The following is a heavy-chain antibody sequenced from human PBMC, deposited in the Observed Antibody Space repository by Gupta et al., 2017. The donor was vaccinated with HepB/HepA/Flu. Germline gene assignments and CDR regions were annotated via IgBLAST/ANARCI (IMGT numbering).Heavy chain of an antibody. D-gene: IGHD1-14*01. J-gene: IGHJ4*02. CDR3: VRERPGMLDY. CDR1: GYTFTSFS. Sequence: QVQLVQSGAEVQKPGASVKLSCKASGYTFTSFSIHWVRQAPGQGLEWMGWIVAGSGHTKYSQTFQGRVSITMDTSASIVYMELSSLTSEDTAVFYCVRERPGMLDYWGQGTPVTVSS. CDR2: IVAGSGHT. V-gene: IGHV1-3*01.